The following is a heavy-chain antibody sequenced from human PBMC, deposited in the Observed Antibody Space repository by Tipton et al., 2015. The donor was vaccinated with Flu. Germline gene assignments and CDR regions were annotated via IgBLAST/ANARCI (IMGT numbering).Heavy chain of an antibody. J-gene: IGHJ3*02. Sequence: TLSLTCTVSGGSISSSNYYWGWIRQPPGKGLEWIGSIYYSGSTYYNPSLKSRVTMSVDTTKNLFYLKLTSVTAADTAVYYCARALNSGREYAFDIWGQGAVVTVSS. CDR2: IYYSGST. D-gene: IGHD6-19*01. CDR3: ARALNSGREYAFDI. V-gene: IGHV4-39*07. CDR1: GGSISSSNYY.